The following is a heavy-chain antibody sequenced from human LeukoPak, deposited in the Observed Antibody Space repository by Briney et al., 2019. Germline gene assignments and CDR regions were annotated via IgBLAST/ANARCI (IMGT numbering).Heavy chain of an antibody. Sequence: SETLSLTCTVSRGSISGYSWSWIRQSPGGGLEWIGYIYYSGDTAYNPSLRSRVTMSVDTAKNQFSLQLSSVTAADTAVYYCAREGDSSSVGWFDPWGQGTLVTVSS. CDR1: RGSISGYS. V-gene: IGHV4-59*01. CDR3: AREGDSSSVGWFDP. D-gene: IGHD6-13*01. J-gene: IGHJ5*02. CDR2: IYYSGDT.